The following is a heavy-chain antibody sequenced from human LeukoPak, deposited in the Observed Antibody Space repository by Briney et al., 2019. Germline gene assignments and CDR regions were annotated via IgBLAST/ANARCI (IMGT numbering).Heavy chain of an antibody. CDR3: AKAPVTSCRGAFCYPFDS. V-gene: IGHV3-23*01. D-gene: IGHD2-15*01. CDR1: GFSLSSYA. Sequence: LSGGSLRLSCTVSGFSLSSYAMSWVRRAPGKGLEWVSATSSSDAGKYYADFVRGRFTISRDNSRNTMYLQMNSLRAEDAAVYYCAKAPVTSCRGAFCYPFDSWGQGTVVTVSS. J-gene: IGHJ4*02. CDR2: TSSSDAGK.